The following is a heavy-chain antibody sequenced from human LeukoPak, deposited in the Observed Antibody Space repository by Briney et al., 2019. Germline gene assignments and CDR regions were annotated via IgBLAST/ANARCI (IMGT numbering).Heavy chain of an antibody. CDR3: ARAPDSGGSSYYFDY. V-gene: IGHV3-21*01. Sequence: GGSLRLSCAASGFTFSTYSMNWVRQAPGKGLEWVSSISSSSRYIYYTDSVKGRFTISRDNAKNSLYLQMNSMRAEDTAVFYCARAPDSGGSSYYFDYWGQGTLVTVSS. CDR1: GFTFSTYS. D-gene: IGHD3-22*01. J-gene: IGHJ4*02. CDR2: ISSSSRYI.